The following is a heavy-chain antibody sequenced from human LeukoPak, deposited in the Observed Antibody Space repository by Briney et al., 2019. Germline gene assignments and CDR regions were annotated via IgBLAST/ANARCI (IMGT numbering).Heavy chain of an antibody. V-gene: IGHV3-30*18. Sequence: QSGGSLRLSCAASGFTFSSYGMHWVRQAPGKGLEWVAVISYDGSNKYYADSVKGRFTISRDNSKNTLYLQMNSLRAEDTAVYYCAKAGDSSGYYYFDYWGQGTLVTVSS. CDR1: GFTFSSYG. J-gene: IGHJ4*02. CDR3: AKAGDSSGYYYFDY. CDR2: ISYDGSNK. D-gene: IGHD3-22*01.